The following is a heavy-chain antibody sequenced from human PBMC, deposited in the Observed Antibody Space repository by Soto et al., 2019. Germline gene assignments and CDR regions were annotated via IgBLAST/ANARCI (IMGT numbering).Heavy chain of an antibody. Sequence: QVQLQESGPGLVEPSQTLALTCTVSGGSISSGGYYWSWLRQHPGKGLEWIGYIYYSGSTYYNPSLKSRVTISVDTSKNQFALKLSSVTAADTAVYYCARVFYDSSGYYESWFDPWGQGTLVTVSS. CDR2: IYYSGST. J-gene: IGHJ5*02. D-gene: IGHD3-22*01. CDR3: ARVFYDSSGYYESWFDP. CDR1: GGSISSGGYY. V-gene: IGHV4-31*03.